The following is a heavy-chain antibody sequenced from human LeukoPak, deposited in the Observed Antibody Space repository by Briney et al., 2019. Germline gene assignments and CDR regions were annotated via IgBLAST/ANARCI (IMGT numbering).Heavy chain of an antibody. Sequence: ASVKVSCKASGYTFTSYDINWVRQATGQGLEWMGWMNPNSGNTGYAQKFQGRVTMTRNTSISTAYMELSSRRSEDTAVYYCARAPMDIRFLEWLSLNYYYYYGMDVWGQGTTVTVSS. CDR1: GYTFTSYD. D-gene: IGHD3-3*01. CDR3: ARAPMDIRFLEWLSLNYYYYYGMDV. V-gene: IGHV1-8*01. J-gene: IGHJ6*02. CDR2: MNPNSGNT.